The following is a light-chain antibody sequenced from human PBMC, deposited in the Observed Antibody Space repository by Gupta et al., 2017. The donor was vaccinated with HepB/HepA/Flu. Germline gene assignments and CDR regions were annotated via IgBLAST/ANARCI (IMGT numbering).Light chain of an antibody. CDR1: QSLGHRGRVSY. CDR2: QVS. J-gene: IGKJ1*01. Sequence: DVVMTHSPPSLPVTLGQPASISCRSNQSLGHRGRVSYLNWFQQRPGQSPRRLIYQVSCRDSGVPDRFSGSGSGTDFTLKISGVDAEDVGIYYCRQGKHRRLTFGPGTRVEIK. V-gene: IGKV2-30*02. CDR3: RQGKHRRLT.